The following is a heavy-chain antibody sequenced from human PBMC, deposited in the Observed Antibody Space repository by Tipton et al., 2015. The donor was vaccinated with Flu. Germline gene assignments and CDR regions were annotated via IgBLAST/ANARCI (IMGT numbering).Heavy chain of an antibody. Sequence: TLSLTCTVSGDSISSGTYYWRWFRQPAGKGLEWIGRIYTSGSTNYSPSFKSRVTMSIDTSKNQFSLKLNSVTAADTAVYYCARGSGSGTYVIFDYWGQGTQVTVSS. CDR2: IYTSGST. CDR3: ARGSGSGTYVIFDY. V-gene: IGHV4-61*02. D-gene: IGHD3-10*01. CDR1: GDSISSGTYY. J-gene: IGHJ4*02.